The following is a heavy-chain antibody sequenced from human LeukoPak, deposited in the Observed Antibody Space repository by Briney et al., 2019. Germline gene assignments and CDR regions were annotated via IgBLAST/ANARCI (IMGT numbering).Heavy chain of an antibody. V-gene: IGHV4-59*06. J-gene: IGHJ5*02. CDR1: GGSISSYY. D-gene: IGHD3-10*01. Sequence: SETLSLTCTVSGGSISSYYWSWIRQHPGKGLEWIGYIYYSGNTYYNPSLKSRVIISVDTSKNQFSLKLSSVTAADTAVYYCARSYYYGSGSYSWFDPWGQGTLVTVSS. CDR3: ARSYYYGSGSYSWFDP. CDR2: IYYSGNT.